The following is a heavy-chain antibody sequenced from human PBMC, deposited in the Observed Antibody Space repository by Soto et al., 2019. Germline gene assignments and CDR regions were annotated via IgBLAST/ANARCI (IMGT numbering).Heavy chain of an antibody. J-gene: IGHJ4*02. CDR1: GFTVSSYA. CDR3: ARGSPSGIAKTYYFDY. V-gene: IGHV3-48*01. Sequence: GGSLRLSCAASGFTVSSYAMSWVRQAPGKGLEWVSYISSSSSTIYYADPLKGRFTISEDNAKNSLYLQMNSLRAEDTAVYYCARGSPSGIAKTYYFDYWGQGTLVTVSP. D-gene: IGHD2-21*01. CDR2: ISSSSSTI.